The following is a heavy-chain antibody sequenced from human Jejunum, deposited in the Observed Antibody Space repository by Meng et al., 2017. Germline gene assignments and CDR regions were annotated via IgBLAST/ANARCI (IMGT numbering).Heavy chain of an antibody. CDR3: ARVASSSAPFDY. D-gene: IGHD1-26*01. V-gene: IGHV4-59*11. J-gene: IGHJ4*02. Sequence: GQLQESGPGLVKPSETLSLTCTVSGGSISSHYFSWIRQPPGKGLEWIGDMYYTGTTNYNPSLKSRVTMSVDTSMNQFSLRLTSVTAADTAVYFCARVASSSAPFDYWGQGTLVTVSS. CDR1: GGSISSHY. CDR2: MYYTGTT.